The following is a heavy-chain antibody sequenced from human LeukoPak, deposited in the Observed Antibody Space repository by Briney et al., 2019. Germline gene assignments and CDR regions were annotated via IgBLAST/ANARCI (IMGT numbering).Heavy chain of an antibody. Sequence: SETLSLTCAVYGGPFSGYYWNWIRQPPGKWLEWIGEINHNGYTNYNPSLESRVTISVDTSKNHFSLKVYSLTAADKAVYFCARAGTGDRSAVFDYWGQEILVNVSS. D-gene: IGHD7-27*01. CDR2: INHNGYT. CDR3: ARAGTGDRSAVFDY. CDR1: GGPFSGYY. J-gene: IGHJ4*02. V-gene: IGHV4-34*01.